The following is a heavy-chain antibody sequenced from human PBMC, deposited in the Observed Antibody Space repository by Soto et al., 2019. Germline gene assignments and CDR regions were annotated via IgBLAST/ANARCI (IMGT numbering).Heavy chain of an antibody. CDR2: IIPIFGTA. Sequence: QVQLVQSGAEVKKPGSSMKVSCKASGGTFSSYAISWVRQAPGQGLEWMGGIIPIFGTANYAQKFQGRVTITADKSTSTAYMELSSLRSEDTAVYYCASMSTMNLAGIYYYGMDVWGQGTTVTVSS. D-gene: IGHD3-22*01. CDR1: GGTFSSYA. CDR3: ASMSTMNLAGIYYYGMDV. V-gene: IGHV1-69*06. J-gene: IGHJ6*02.